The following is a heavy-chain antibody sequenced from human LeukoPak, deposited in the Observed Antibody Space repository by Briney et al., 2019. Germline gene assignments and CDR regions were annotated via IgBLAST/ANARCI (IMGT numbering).Heavy chain of an antibody. CDR2: IYYSGST. V-gene: IGHV4-59*08. Sequence: SETLSLTCTVSGGSISSYYWSWIRQPPGKGLEWIGYIYYSGSTNYNPSLKSRVTISVDTSKNQFSLKLSSVTAADTAVYYFARLKPPFEWLLFPKPFYFYHRGQGTLVTVSS. CDR1: GGSISSYY. CDR3: ARLKPPFEWLLFPKPFYFYH. J-gene: IGHJ4*02. D-gene: IGHD3-9*01.